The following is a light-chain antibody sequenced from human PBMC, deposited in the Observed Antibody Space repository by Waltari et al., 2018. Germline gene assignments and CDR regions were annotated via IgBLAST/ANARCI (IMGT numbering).Light chain of an antibody. J-gene: IGKJ1*01. Sequence: EIVLTQSPGTLSLSPGERATLSCRASQSVSRALAWYQQKPGQAPRLLIHAASNRATGIPDRFSGSGSGTDFSLIISRLEPEDFAVYYCQHYVSLPVTFGQGTKVEIK. V-gene: IGKV3-20*01. CDR1: QSVSRA. CDR2: AAS. CDR3: QHYVSLPVT.